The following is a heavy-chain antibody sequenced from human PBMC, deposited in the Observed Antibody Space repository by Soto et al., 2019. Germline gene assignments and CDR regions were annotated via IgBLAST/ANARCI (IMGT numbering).Heavy chain of an antibody. CDR2: INHSGST. D-gene: IGHD4-17*01. CDR3: ARITVTIPYYYGMDV. Sequence: PSETLSLTCAVYGGSFSGYYWSWIRQPPGKGLEWIGEINHSGSTNYNPSLKSRVTISVDTSKNQFSLKLSSVTAADTAVYYCARITVTIPYYYGMDVWGQGTTVTVSS. J-gene: IGHJ6*02. CDR1: GGSFSGYY. V-gene: IGHV4-34*01.